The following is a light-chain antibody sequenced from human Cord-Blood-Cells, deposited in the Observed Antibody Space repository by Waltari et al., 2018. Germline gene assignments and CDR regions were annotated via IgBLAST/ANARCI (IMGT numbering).Light chain of an antibody. V-gene: IGKV3-15*01. CDR3: QQYNNWPPLT. CDR1: QSVSRN. Sequence: EIVLTQSPATLSVSPGERTTLSCRASQSVSRNLAWYQQTTGQAPRLLISGASTSATGIPARFRGSGSGTEFTLTISSLRSEDFAVYYCQQYNNWPPLTFGGGTKVEIK. J-gene: IGKJ4*01. CDR2: GAS.